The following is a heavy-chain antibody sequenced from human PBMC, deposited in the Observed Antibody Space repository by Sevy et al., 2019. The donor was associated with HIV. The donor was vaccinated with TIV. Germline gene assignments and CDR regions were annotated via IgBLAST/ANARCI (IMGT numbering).Heavy chain of an antibody. Sequence: GGCLRLSCTASGFTFGDYAMSWFRQAPGKGLEWVGFFRRKAYGGTTEYAASVKGRFTISRDDSKSIAYLQMNSVKTEDTAVYYCTRDRGRLQGYYFDYWDQGTLVTVSS. CDR3: TRDRGRLQGYYFDY. J-gene: IGHJ4*02. V-gene: IGHV3-49*03. CDR2: FRRKAYGGTT. CDR1: GFTFGDYA. D-gene: IGHD4-4*01.